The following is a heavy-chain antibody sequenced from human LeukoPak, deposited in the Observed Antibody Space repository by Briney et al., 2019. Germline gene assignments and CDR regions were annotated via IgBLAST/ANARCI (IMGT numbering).Heavy chain of an antibody. V-gene: IGHV4-34*01. CDR1: GGSFSGYY. Sequence: SETLSLTCAVYGGSFSGYYWSWIRQPPGKGLEWIGEINHSGSTNYNPSLKSRVTISVDTSKNQFSLKLSSVTAADTAVYYCARRGRLQFAYWGQGTLVTVSS. J-gene: IGHJ4*02. CDR3: ARRGRLQFAY. D-gene: IGHD4-11*01. CDR2: INHSGST.